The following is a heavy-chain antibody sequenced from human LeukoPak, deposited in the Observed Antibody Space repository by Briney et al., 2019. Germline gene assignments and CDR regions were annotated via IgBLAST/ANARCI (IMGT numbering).Heavy chain of an antibody. D-gene: IGHD3-22*01. CDR3: AIGDYYDSSGYQEY. J-gene: IGHJ4*02. CDR2: IIPIFGTA. CDR1: GGTFSSYA. V-gene: IGHV1-69*05. Sequence: SVKVSCKASGGTFSSYAISWVRQAPGQGLEWMGGIIPIFGTANYAQKFQGRVTITTDESTRTAYMELSSMRSEDTAVYYCAIGDYYDSSGYQEYWGQGTLVTVSS.